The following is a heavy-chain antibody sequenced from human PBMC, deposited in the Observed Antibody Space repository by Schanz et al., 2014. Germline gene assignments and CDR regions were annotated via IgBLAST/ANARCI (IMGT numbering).Heavy chain of an antibody. D-gene: IGHD2-8*02. CDR2: VYNNGRT. J-gene: IGHJ4*02. CDR1: GGSISLDIYH. CDR3: ARVGGGILTSWYSLDS. V-gene: IGHV4-61*01. Sequence: QLQLQESGPGLVKPSETLSLTCTVSGGSISLDIYHWGWIRQPPGKGLEWIGYVYNNGRTYYNPSLKSRVAISVDTSKNQFSLKLTSMTAADTAVYYCARVGGGILTSWYSLDSWGQGTLVTVSS.